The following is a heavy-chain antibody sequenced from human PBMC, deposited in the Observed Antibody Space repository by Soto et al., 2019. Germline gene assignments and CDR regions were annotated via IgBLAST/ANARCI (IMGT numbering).Heavy chain of an antibody. CDR2: IIPIFGTA. CDR1: GGTFSSYA. CDR3: AGSYYYHSSGYL. D-gene: IGHD3-22*01. V-gene: IGHV1-69*13. Sequence: VASVKVSCKASGGTFSSYAISWVRQAPGQGLEWMGGIIPIFGTANYAQKFQGRVTITADESTSTAYMELSSLRSEDTAVYYCAGSYYYHSSGYLWGQGTLVTVSS. J-gene: IGHJ5*02.